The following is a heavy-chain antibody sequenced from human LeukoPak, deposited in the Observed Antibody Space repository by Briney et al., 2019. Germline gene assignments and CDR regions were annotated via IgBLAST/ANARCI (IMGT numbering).Heavy chain of an antibody. CDR3: ARQDTFYDILPGYYLDY. CDR2: IYYSGNS. V-gene: IGHV4-39*01. Sequence: PSETLSLTCTVSGGSISSSRYQWGEIRQPPGKALEWIGTIYYSGNSYYNPSLKSRVTISGDASKNQFSLTLTSVTAADTAVYYCARQDTFYDILPGYYLDYWGQGTLVTVSS. J-gene: IGHJ4*02. CDR1: GGSISSSRYQ. D-gene: IGHD3-9*01.